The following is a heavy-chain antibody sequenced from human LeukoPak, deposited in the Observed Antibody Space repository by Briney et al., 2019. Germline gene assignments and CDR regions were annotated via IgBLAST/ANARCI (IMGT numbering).Heavy chain of an antibody. J-gene: IGHJ6*03. CDR3: ARDRYDILTGYYPYYYYYYMDV. Sequence: ASVKVSCEASGYTFTSYGISWVRQAPGQGLEWMGWISAYNGNTNYAQKLQGRVTMTTDTSTSTACMELRSLRSDDTAVYYCARDRYDILTGYYPYYYYYYMDVWGKGTTVTVSS. V-gene: IGHV1-18*01. CDR2: ISAYNGNT. CDR1: GYTFTSYG. D-gene: IGHD3-9*01.